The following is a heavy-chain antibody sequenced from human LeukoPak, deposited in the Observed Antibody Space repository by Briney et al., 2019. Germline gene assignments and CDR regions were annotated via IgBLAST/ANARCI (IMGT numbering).Heavy chain of an antibody. Sequence: LGASVKVSCKASGYTFTSYGISWVRQAPGQGLEWMGWISAYNGNTNYAQKLQGRVTMTTDTSTSTAYMELSSLRSEDTAVYYCATEYRIAVAGNRNFDYWGQGTLVTVSS. CDR2: ISAYNGNT. V-gene: IGHV1-18*01. CDR3: ATEYRIAVAGNRNFDY. CDR1: GYTFTSYG. D-gene: IGHD6-19*01. J-gene: IGHJ4*02.